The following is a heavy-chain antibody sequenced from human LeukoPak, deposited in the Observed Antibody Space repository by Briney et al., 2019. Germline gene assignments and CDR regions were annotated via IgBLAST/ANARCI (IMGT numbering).Heavy chain of an antibody. J-gene: IGHJ3*02. CDR1: GYTFTTYD. CDR2: ISAYNGNT. V-gene: IGHV1-18*01. Sequence: ASVKVSCKASGYTFTTYDINWVRQAPGQGLEWMGWISAYNGNTNYAQKLQGRVTITRNTSISTAYMELSSLRSEDTAVYYCARRNDAFDIWGQGTMVTVSS. CDR3: ARRNDAFDI.